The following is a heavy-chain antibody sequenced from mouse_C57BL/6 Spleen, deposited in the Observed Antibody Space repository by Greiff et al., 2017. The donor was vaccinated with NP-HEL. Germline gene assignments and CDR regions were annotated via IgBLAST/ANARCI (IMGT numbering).Heavy chain of an antibody. V-gene: IGHV1-69*01. Sequence: QVQLKQPGAELVMPGASVKLSCKASGYTFTSYWMHWVKQRPGQGLEWIGEIDPSDSYTNYNQKFKGKSTLTVDKSSSTAYMQLSSLTSEDSAVYYCARSGSSHFDVWGTGTTVTVSS. CDR3: ARSGSSHFDV. J-gene: IGHJ1*03. CDR1: GYTFTSYW. CDR2: IDPSDSYT. D-gene: IGHD1-1*01.